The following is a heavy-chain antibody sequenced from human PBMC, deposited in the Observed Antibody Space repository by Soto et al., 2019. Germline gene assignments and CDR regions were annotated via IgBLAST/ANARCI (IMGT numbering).Heavy chain of an antibody. D-gene: IGHD6-13*01. CDR1: GGTFSSYA. J-gene: IGHJ5*02. Sequence: ASVKVSCKASGGTFSSYAISWVRQAPGQGLEWMGGIIPISDTTNYAQKFQGRVTITADESTSTAYMELSSLRSEDTAVYYCARIAGAGTYWFDLWGQGTMVTVSS. V-gene: IGHV1-69*13. CDR3: ARIAGAGTYWFDL. CDR2: IIPISDTT.